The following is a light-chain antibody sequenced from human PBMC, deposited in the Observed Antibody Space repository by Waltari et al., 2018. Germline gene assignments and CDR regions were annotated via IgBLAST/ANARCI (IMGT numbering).Light chain of an antibody. CDR2: AAS. V-gene: IGKV1-9*01. Sequence: DIQLTQSPSFLSASVGDRVTIPCRASQGISSYLAWYQQKPGKAPKLLIYAASTLQSGVPSRFSGSGSGTEFTLTISSLQPEDFATYYCQQLNSYPPKFTFGPGTKVDIK. J-gene: IGKJ3*01. CDR1: QGISSY. CDR3: QQLNSYPPKFT.